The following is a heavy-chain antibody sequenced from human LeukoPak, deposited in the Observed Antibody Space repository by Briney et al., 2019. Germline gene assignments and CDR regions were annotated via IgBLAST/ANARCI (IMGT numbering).Heavy chain of an antibody. Sequence: PGGSLRLSCAASGFTFDDYAMHWVRQAPGKGLEWVSGISWNSGSIGYADSVKGRFTISRDNSKNTLYLQMNSLRAEDTAVYYCAKETYYYDSSGYYEGDYFDYWGQGTLVTVSS. CDR2: ISWNSGSI. J-gene: IGHJ4*02. V-gene: IGHV3-9*01. CDR3: AKETYYYDSSGYYEGDYFDY. D-gene: IGHD3-22*01. CDR1: GFTFDDYA.